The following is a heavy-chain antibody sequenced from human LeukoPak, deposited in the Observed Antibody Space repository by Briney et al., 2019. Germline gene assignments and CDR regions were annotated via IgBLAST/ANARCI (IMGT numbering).Heavy chain of an antibody. CDR3: VRDGYSYGLLSKDFVY. CDR1: GGTFSSYA. J-gene: IGHJ4*02. V-gene: IGHV1-3*01. D-gene: IGHD5-18*01. CDR2: INAANGNT. Sequence: ASVKVSCKASGGTFSSYAISWVRQAPGQRLEWMGWINAANGNTKYSQKFQGRVTITRDTSASTAYMELRSLRSEDTAVFYCVRDGYSYGLLSKDFVYWGQGTLVTVSS.